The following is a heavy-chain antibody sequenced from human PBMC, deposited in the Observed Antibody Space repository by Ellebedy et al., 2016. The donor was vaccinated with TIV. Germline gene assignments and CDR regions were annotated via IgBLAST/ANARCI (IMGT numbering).Heavy chain of an antibody. J-gene: IGHJ5*02. CDR3: ARDARFIDNHHNWFDP. V-gene: IGHV3-11*01. D-gene: IGHD1-1*01. CDR1: GFTFSDYY. Sequence: GESLKISCAASGFTFSDYYMNWLRQAPGKGLEWVSYISSSGSTIYYADSVKGRFTISRDNAKNSLYLQMNSLRAEYTSVYYCARDARFIDNHHNWFDPWGQGTLVTVSS. CDR2: ISSSGSTI.